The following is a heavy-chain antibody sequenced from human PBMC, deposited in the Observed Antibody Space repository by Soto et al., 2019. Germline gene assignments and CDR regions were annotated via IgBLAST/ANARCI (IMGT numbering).Heavy chain of an antibody. CDR3: ARGASGDWFDP. J-gene: IGHJ5*02. D-gene: IGHD3-10*01. CDR2: IYYSGGT. V-gene: IGHV4-31*03. CDR1: GGSISSGGYY. Sequence: QVQLQESGPGLVKPSQTLSLTCTVSGGSISSGGYYWSWIRQHPGKGLEWIGYIYYSGGTYYNPSLKSRVSISVDTSKNPFSLGLSSVTAADTAVYYCARGASGDWFDPWGQGTLVTVSS.